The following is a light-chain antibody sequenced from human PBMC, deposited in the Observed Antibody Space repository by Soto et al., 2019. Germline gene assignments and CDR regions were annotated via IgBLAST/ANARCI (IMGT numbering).Light chain of an antibody. V-gene: IGLV2-14*03. CDR3: SSFTGPTPLDV. CDR1: SSDVGAYKY. CDR2: GVS. Sequence: QSVLTQPASVSGSPGQSVTISCTGTSSDVGAYKYVSWYQKHPGKAPKLMIYGVSNRPSGVSNRFSGSKSGNTAFLTISVLQPEDEADYYCSSFTGPTPLDVFGTVTKVTVL. J-gene: IGLJ1*01.